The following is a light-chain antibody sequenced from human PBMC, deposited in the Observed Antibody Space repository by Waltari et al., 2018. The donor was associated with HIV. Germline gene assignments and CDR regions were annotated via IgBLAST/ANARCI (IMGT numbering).Light chain of an antibody. Sequence: QTVVTQEPSLTVSPGGTVTLTCASSTGAVTSGYSPNWFQQKPGQAPRALIYGTTNKPSWTPARCAGSLLGGKAALTLSGVQPEDEAEYYGLLYYGGAWVFGGGTKLTVL. J-gene: IGLJ3*02. V-gene: IGLV7-43*01. CDR2: GTT. CDR3: LLYYGGAWV. CDR1: TGAVTSGYS.